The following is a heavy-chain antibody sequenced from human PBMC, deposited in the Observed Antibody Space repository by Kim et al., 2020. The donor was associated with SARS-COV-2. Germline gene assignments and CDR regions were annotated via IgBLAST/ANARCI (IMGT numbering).Heavy chain of an antibody. Sequence: GGSLRLSCAASGFTFIDAWVSWVRQAPGKGLEWVGRIKSNSDGGTRDYAAPVNGRFIISRVDSEKTLYLQMNSLKTEDTALYYCTRDRRYFDGSAYPDSWGQGTLVTVSS. D-gene: IGHD3-22*01. CDR2: IKSNSDGGTR. J-gene: IGHJ4*02. V-gene: IGHV3-15*05. CDR3: TRDRRYFDGSAYPDS. CDR1: GFTFIDAW.